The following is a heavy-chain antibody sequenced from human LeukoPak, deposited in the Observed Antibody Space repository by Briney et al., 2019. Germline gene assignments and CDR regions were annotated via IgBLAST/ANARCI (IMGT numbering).Heavy chain of an antibody. Sequence: GGSLRLSCAASGFTFSNAWMSWVRQAPGKGLEWVAFIRYDGSDKFYADSVKGRFTISRDNSKNTLYLQMNSLRADDTAVYYCAKRGGSYIGYFDYWGQGTLVTVSS. CDR2: IRYDGSDK. D-gene: IGHD1-26*01. CDR3: AKRGGSYIGYFDY. CDR1: GFTFSNAW. V-gene: IGHV3-30*02. J-gene: IGHJ4*02.